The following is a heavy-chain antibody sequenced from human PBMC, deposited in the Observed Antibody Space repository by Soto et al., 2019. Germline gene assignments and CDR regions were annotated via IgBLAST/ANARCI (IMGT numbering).Heavy chain of an antibody. CDR1: GGPFRSYY. CDR3: ARSTSHFDY. CDR2: VNHSGST. V-gene: IGHV4-34*01. Sequence: PSETLSLTCAVYGGPFRSYYWSWVRQPPGKGLEWIGEVNHSGSTNYNPSLKSRDTISVDTSKNQFSLKLSSVTAADTAVYYCARSTSHFDYWGQGTLVTVSS. J-gene: IGHJ4*02. D-gene: IGHD2-2*01.